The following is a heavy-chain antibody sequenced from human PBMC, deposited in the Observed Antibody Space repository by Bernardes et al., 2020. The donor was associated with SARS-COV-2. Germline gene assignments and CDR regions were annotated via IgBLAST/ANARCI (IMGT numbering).Heavy chain of an antibody. D-gene: IGHD4-17*01. V-gene: IGHV3-23*01. Sequence: SLRLSCAASGFTFSMYAMSWVRQAPGKGLEWVSTISGYGGSTYYADSAKGRFTISRDNSKDTLYLLMNSLRAEDTAVYYCTNLRDFWGQGTLVTVSS. CDR3: TNLRDF. CDR1: GFTFSMYA. J-gene: IGHJ4*02. CDR2: ISGYGGST.